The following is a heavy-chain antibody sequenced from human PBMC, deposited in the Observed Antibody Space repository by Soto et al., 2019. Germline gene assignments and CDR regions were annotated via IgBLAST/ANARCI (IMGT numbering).Heavy chain of an antibody. J-gene: IGHJ5*02. CDR1: GFTFSSYA. CDR3: AKGVGITMIEKRFDP. CDR2: ISGSGGST. Sequence: LRLSCAASGFTFSSYAMSWVRQAPGKGLEWVSAISGSGGSTYYADSVKGRFTISRDNSKNTLYLQMNSLRAEDTAVYYCAKGVGITMIEKRFDPWGQGTLVTVSS. V-gene: IGHV3-23*01. D-gene: IGHD3-22*01.